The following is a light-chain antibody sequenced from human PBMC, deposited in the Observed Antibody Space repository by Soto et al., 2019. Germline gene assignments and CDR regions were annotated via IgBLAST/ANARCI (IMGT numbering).Light chain of an antibody. CDR3: QQRSNWPLT. V-gene: IGKV3-11*01. Sequence: EIVLTQSPGSLSLSPGERATLSSRASQSVSNNYLAWYQQKPGQAPKLLIYDASNRATGIPARFSGSGSGTDFTLTISSLEPEDFAVYYCQQRSNWPLTFGGGTKVDI. CDR1: QSVSNNY. CDR2: DAS. J-gene: IGKJ4*01.